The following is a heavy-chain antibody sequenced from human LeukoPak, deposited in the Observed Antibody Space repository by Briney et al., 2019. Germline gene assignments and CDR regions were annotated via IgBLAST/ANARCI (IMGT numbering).Heavy chain of an antibody. J-gene: IGHJ3*02. CDR3: ARRMTSMIVVVAAFDI. D-gene: IGHD3-22*01. Sequence: GGSLRLSCAASGFTFSSYGMSWVRQAPGKGLEWVSAISGSGGSTYYADSVKGRFTISRDNSKNTLYLQMNSLRAEDTAVYYCARRMTSMIVVVAAFDIWGQGTMVTVSS. CDR2: ISGSGGST. CDR1: GFTFSSYG. V-gene: IGHV3-23*01.